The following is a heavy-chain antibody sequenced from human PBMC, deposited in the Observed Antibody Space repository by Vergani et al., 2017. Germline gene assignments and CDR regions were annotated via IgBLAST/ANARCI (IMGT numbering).Heavy chain of an antibody. V-gene: IGHV3-23*01. CDR1: GFTFSSYA. J-gene: IGHJ3*02. D-gene: IGHD2-21*02. CDR3: ARSISHIVVVTAIGTDAFDI. CDR2: ISGSGGST. Sequence: EVQLSESGGGLVQPGGSLRLSCAASGFTFSSYAMSWVRQAPGKGLEWVSAISGSGGSTYYADSVKGRFTISRDNSKNTLYLQMNSLRAEDTAVYYCARSISHIVVVTAIGTDAFDIWGQGTMVTVSS.